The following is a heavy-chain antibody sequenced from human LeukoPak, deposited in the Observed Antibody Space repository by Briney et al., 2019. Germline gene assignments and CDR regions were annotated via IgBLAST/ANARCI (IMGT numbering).Heavy chain of an antibody. CDR2: IIPIFGTA. CDR1: GGTFSSYA. D-gene: IGHD3-3*01. V-gene: IGHV1-69*13. J-gene: IGHJ4*02. CDR3: ASLTYYDFWSGYYTWNYFDY. Sequence: SVKVSCKASGGTFSSYAISWVRQAPGQGLEWMGGIIPIFGTANYAQKFQGRVTITADESTSTAYMELSSLRSEHTAVYYCASLTYYDFWSGYYTWNYFDYWGQGALVTVSS.